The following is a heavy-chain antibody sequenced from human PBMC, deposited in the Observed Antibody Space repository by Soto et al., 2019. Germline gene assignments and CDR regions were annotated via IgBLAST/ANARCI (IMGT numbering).Heavy chain of an antibody. J-gene: IGHJ6*02. V-gene: IGHV3-23*01. D-gene: IGHD4-17*01. CDR3: AKDQDDYGDYVLGDSYYYHAYGLDV. Sequence: EVQLLESGGGLVQRGGSLRLSCATSGFIFSNFAMSWVRQAPGKGLEWVSTISGTGVTIRYADSVKGRFTISRDHSKNTLYLQMNSLRAEDAAIYYCAKDQDDYGDYVLGDSYYYHAYGLDVWGPGTTVTVSS. CDR1: GFIFSNFA. CDR2: ISGTGVTI.